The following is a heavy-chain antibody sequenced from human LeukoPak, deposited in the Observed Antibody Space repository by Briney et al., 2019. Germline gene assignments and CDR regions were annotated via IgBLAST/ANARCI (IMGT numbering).Heavy chain of an antibody. CDR3: AREVGAAAGTRDYFDY. J-gene: IGHJ4*02. V-gene: IGHV4-30-4*01. CDR2: IYYSGST. D-gene: IGHD6-13*01. CDR1: GGSISSGDYY. Sequence: PSETLSLTCTVSGGSISSGDYYWSWIRQPPGKGLEWIGYIYYSGSTYYNPSLKSRVTISVDTSKNQSSLKLSSVTAADTAVYYCAREVGAAAGTRDYFDYWGQGTLVTVSS.